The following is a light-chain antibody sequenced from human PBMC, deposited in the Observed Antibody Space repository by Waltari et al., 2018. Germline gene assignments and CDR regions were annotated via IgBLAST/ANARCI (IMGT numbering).Light chain of an antibody. CDR3: QQTFSTPPQMYT. CDR1: QGISSY. J-gene: IGKJ2*01. Sequence: DIQLTQSPSPLSASVGDRVTITCRVSQGISSYLNWYRQKPGKVPKLLIYSASNLQSGVPSRFSGSGSGTDFTLSISHLQPEDFATYYCQQTFSTPPQMYTFGQGTKLDIK. CDR2: SAS. V-gene: IGKV1-39*01.